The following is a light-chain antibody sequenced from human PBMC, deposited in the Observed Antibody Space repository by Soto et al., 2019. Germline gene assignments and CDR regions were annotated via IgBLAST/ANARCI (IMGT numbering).Light chain of an antibody. J-gene: IGKJ4*02. CDR3: QLYNKWPQ. CDR1: QSVRSF. Sequence: EIVLTQSPSTLSLSPGERATLSRRASQSVRSFLALYRQKPAQSPRLLVYGESSRAAGSPDRFSGSGSGTELHGTISRVEPEDFAIYSCQLYNKWPQFGGGTKVDI. CDR2: GES. V-gene: IGKV3-11*01.